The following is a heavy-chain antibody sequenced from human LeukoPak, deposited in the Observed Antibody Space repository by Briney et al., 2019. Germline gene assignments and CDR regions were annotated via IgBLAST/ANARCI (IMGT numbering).Heavy chain of an antibody. CDR2: IKPDGSEI. D-gene: IGHD3-10*01. V-gene: IGHV3-7*05. J-gene: IGHJ4*02. CDR3: ANVGSLSFYY. CDR1: GFSFSDSW. Sequence: GSLRLSCAASGFSFSDSWMDWVRQAPGKGLEWVANIKPDGSEIYYVDAVKGRFTISRDNSKNTLYLQMNSLRAEDTAVYYCANVGSLSFYYWGQGTLVTLSS.